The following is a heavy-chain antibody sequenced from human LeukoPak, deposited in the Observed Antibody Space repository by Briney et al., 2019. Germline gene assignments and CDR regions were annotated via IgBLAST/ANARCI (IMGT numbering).Heavy chain of an antibody. CDR3: ARARLSYYYGMDV. J-gene: IGHJ6*02. D-gene: IGHD6-6*01. Sequence: PGGSLRLSCAASVFTVSSNYMSWVRQAPGKGLEWVSVIYSGGSTYYADSVKGRFTISRDNSKNTLYLQMNSLRAEDTAVYYCARARLSYYYGMDVWGQGTTVTVSS. CDR2: IYSGGST. V-gene: IGHV3-66*01. CDR1: VFTVSSNY.